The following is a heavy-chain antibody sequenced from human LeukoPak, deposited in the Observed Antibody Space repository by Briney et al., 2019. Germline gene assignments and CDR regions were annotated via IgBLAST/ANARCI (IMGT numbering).Heavy chain of an antibody. CDR1: GGTFSSYA. CDR3: ARRPAYYYDSSGSWAASDAFDI. J-gene: IGHJ3*02. D-gene: IGHD3-22*01. V-gene: IGHV1-69*04. CDR2: IIPILGIA. Sequence: SVKVSCKASGGTFSSYAISWVRQAPGQGLEWMGRIIPILGIANYAQKFQGRVTITADKSTSTAYMELSSLRSEDTAVYYCARRPAYYYDSSGSWAASDAFDIWGQGTMVTVSS.